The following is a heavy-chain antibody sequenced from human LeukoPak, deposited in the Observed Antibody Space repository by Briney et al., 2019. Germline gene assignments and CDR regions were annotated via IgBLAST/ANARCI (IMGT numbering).Heavy chain of an antibody. D-gene: IGHD6-13*01. CDR1: GFTFSSYG. CDR3: AKKRVAAAGNFDY. Sequence: GGTLRLSCAASGFTFSSYGMSWVRQAPGKGLEWVSAISGSGGSTYYADSVKGRFTISRDNSKNTLYLQMNSLRAEDTAVYYCAKKRVAAAGNFDYWGQGTLVTVSS. V-gene: IGHV3-23*01. J-gene: IGHJ4*02. CDR2: ISGSGGST.